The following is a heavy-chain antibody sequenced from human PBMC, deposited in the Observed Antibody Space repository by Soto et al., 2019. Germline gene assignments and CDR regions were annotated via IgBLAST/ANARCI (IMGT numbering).Heavy chain of an antibody. Sequence: PGGSLRLSCAASGFTVSSNYMSWVRQAPGKGLEWVSVIYSGGSTYYADSVKGRFTISRDNSKNTLYLQMNSLRAEDTAVYYCARKAGTGAYYYYGMDVWGQGTTVTVSS. D-gene: IGHD6-19*01. CDR3: ARKAGTGAYYYYGMDV. V-gene: IGHV3-53*01. J-gene: IGHJ6*02. CDR2: IYSGGST. CDR1: GFTVSSNY.